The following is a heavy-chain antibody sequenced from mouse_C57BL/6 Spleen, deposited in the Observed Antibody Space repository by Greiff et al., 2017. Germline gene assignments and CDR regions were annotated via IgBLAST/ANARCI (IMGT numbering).Heavy chain of an antibody. Sequence: VQLQQSGAELVRPGASVKLSCTASGFNIKDDYMHWVKQRPEQGLEWIGWIDPENGDTEYASKFQGKATITADTTSNTAYLQLSSLTSEDTAVYYCTTGGLLRKSDWGQGTTLTVSS. CDR2: IDPENGDT. CDR3: TTGGLLRKSD. D-gene: IGHD2-3*01. J-gene: IGHJ2*01. V-gene: IGHV14-4*01. CDR1: GFNIKDDY.